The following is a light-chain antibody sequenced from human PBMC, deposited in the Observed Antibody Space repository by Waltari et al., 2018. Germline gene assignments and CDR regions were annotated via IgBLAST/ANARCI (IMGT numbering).Light chain of an antibody. J-gene: IGKJ4*01. CDR3: QQRSDWLLT. CDR1: QCVSIY. Sequence: EIVLTQSPATLSLSPGERATLPCRASQCVSIYLAWYQQKSGQAPRLPIYAASNRATGIPARFSGGGSGTDFTLTISSLEPEDFAVYYCQQRSDWLLTFGGGTKVEIK. CDR2: AAS. V-gene: IGKV3-11*01.